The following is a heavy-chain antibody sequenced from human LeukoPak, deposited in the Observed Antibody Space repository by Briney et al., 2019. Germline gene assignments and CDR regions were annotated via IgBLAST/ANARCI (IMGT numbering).Heavy chain of an antibody. Sequence: GASVKVSCKASGDTFSNSAFSWVRQAPGQGLEWMGWINPNSGGTIYAQKFQGRVTMTEDTSTDTAYMELSSLRSEDTAVYYCATGTDYYYYMDVWGKGTTVTVSS. CDR2: INPNSGGT. J-gene: IGHJ6*03. D-gene: IGHD1-7*01. CDR1: GDTFSNSA. V-gene: IGHV1-8*02. CDR3: ATGTDYYYYMDV.